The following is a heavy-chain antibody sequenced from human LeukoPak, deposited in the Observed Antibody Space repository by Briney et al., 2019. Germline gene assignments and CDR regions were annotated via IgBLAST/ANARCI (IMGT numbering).Heavy chain of an antibody. CDR2: ISHSRTT. CDR1: GGSSRGYY. J-gene: IGHJ4*02. Sequence: SETLSLTCAVYGGSSRGYYWSWIRQPPGQGLEWIGEISHSRTTNYNTSLKSRVTISVDTYTNQFSLKLSSVTAADTAVYYCARGRGTSDGSGSYYLDYWGQGTLVTVSS. V-gene: IGHV4-34*01. D-gene: IGHD3-10*01. CDR3: ARGRGTSDGSGSYYLDY.